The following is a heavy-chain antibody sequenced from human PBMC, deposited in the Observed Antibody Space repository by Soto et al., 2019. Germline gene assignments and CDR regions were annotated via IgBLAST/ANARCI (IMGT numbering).Heavy chain of an antibody. D-gene: IGHD3-9*01. J-gene: IGHJ4*02. CDR1: GFTFSNAW. CDR2: IKSKTDGGTT. V-gene: IGHV3-15*07. Sequence: GGSLRLSCAASGFTFSNAWMNWVRQAPGKGLEWVGRIKSKTDGGTTDYAAPVKGRFTISRDDSKNTLYLQMNSLKTEDTAVYYCTTDLPYYDILTGYYLDYWGQGTLVTVSS. CDR3: TTDLPYYDILTGYYLDY.